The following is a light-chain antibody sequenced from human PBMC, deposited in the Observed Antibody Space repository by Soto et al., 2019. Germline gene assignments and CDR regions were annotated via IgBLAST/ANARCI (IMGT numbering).Light chain of an antibody. CDR3: QSFDSSLTGAV. Sequence: QSVLKQPPSVSGAPGQRVTISCTGSSSNIGAGYDVHWYQQLPGTAPKLLIYGDFNRTSGVPDRFSGSKSGTSASRAITGLQAEDEADYYCQSFDSSLTGAVFGGGTKVTVL. V-gene: IGLV1-40*01. CDR1: SSNIGAGYD. J-gene: IGLJ2*01. CDR2: GDF.